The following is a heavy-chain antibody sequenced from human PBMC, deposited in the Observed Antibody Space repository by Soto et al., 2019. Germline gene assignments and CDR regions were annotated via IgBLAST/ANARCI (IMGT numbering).Heavy chain of an antibody. CDR1: GGSISSSSYY. J-gene: IGHJ4*02. CDR2: IYYSGGT. CDR3: ARHGEWLDYFDY. Sequence: SETLSLTCTVSGGSISSSSYYWGWIRQPPGKGLEWIGSIYYSGGTYYNPSLKSRVTISVDTSKNQFSLKLSSVTAADTAVYYCARHGEWLDYFDYWGQGTLVTVSS. V-gene: IGHV4-39*01. D-gene: IGHD6-19*01.